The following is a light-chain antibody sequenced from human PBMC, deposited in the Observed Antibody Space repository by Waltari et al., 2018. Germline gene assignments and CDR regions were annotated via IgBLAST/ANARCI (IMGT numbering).Light chain of an antibody. CDR1: KLGAKY. Sequence: SYELTQSPSVAVSTGQTASITCSGEKLGAKYACWYQQKPGQSPVLVIYQDSKRPSGIPERFSGSNSGNTATLTISGTQAMDEADYYCQAWDSSTVVFGGGTKLTVL. J-gene: IGLJ2*01. V-gene: IGLV3-1*01. CDR2: QDS. CDR3: QAWDSSTVV.